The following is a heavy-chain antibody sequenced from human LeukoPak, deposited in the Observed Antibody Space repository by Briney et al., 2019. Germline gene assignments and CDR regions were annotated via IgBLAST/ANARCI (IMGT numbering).Heavy chain of an antibody. J-gene: IGHJ4*02. Sequence: SETLSLTCAVYGGSFSGYYWSWIRQPPGKGLEWIGEINHSGSTNYNPSLKSRVTISVDTSKNQFSLKLSSVTAADTAVYYCATSGYSSGWYYFDYWGQGTLVTVSS. V-gene: IGHV4-34*01. CDR3: ATSGYSSGWYYFDY. CDR2: INHSGST. D-gene: IGHD6-19*01. CDR1: GGSFSGYY.